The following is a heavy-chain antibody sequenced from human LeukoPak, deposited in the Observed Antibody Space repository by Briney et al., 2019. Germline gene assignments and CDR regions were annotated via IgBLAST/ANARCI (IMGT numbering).Heavy chain of an antibody. CDR2: INPNSGGT. CDR3: AGDKLELTRSWFDP. CDR1: GYTFAGYY. Sequence: GASVKVSCKASGYTFAGYYMHWVRQAPGQGLEWMGWINPNSGGTNYAQKFQGRVTMTRDTSISTAYMELSRLRSDDTAVYYCAGDKLELTRSWFDPWGQGTLATVSS. J-gene: IGHJ5*02. D-gene: IGHD1-7*01. V-gene: IGHV1-2*02.